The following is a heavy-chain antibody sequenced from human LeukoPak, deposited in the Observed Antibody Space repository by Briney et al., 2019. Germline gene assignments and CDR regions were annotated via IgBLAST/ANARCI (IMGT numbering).Heavy chain of an antibody. CDR3: ARDRDVVVPAAIQFDY. D-gene: IGHD2-2*02. J-gene: IGHJ4*02. Sequence: GRSLRLSCAASGFTFSSYAMHWVRQAPGKGLEWVAVISYDGSNKYYADSVKGRFTISRDNSKNTLYLQMNSLRAEDTAVYYCARDRDVVVPAAIQFDYWGQGTLVTVSS. V-gene: IGHV3-30-3*01. CDR1: GFTFSSYA. CDR2: ISYDGSNK.